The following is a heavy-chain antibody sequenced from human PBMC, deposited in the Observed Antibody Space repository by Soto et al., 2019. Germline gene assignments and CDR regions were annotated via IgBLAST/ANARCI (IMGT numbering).Heavy chain of an antibody. Sequence: ASVKVSCKASGYTFASYYLHWVRQAPGQGPEWMGIINPSGGDTSYAQRFQDRVTMTTDTSTSTIYMELSSLRSEDTAVYYCARGGIFDSSGYYYFSAFDIWG. V-gene: IGHV1-46*01. J-gene: IGHJ3*02. CDR2: INPSGGDT. D-gene: IGHD3-22*01. CDR1: GYTFASYY. CDR3: ARGGIFDSSGYYYFSAFDI.